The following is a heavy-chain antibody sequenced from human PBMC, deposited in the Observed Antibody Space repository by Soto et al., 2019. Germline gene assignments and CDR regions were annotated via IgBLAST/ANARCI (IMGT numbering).Heavy chain of an antibody. CDR1: GSSISPYY. CDR3: ARVGGYYGDYPNFDY. J-gene: IGHJ4*02. V-gene: IGHV4-59*01. Sequence: PSETLSLTCTVSGSSISPYYWTWIRQPPGKGLEWIGSIYYSGSTNYKPSLKSRVTISVATSKKQLFLRLSSVTAADTAVYYCARVGGYYGDYPNFDYWGQGTLVTVSS. CDR2: IYYSGST. D-gene: IGHD4-17*01.